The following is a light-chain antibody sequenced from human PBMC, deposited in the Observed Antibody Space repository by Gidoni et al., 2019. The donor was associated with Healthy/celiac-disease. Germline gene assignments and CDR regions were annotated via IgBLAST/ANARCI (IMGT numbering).Light chain of an antibody. CDR3: QQRSNWPPLLIT. J-gene: IGKJ5*01. V-gene: IGKV3-11*01. Sequence: EIVLTQSPATLSLSPGERATLSCRASQSVSSYLAWYQQKPGQAPRLLIYDASNRATGIPARFSGSGSGTDFTLTISSLEPEDFAVYYCQQRSNWPPLLITFGQXTRLEIK. CDR2: DAS. CDR1: QSVSSY.